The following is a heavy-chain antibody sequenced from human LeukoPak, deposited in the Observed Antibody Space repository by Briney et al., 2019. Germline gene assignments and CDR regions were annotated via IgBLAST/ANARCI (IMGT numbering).Heavy chain of an antibody. J-gene: IGHJ5*02. CDR3: ARAPGTSWQNWFDP. CDR1: GFTFSSYS. D-gene: IGHD2-2*01. Sequence: KPGGSLRLSCAASGFTFSSYSLNWVRQAPGKGLEWVSSITSSSYIYYADSVKGRFTISRDNAQNSLYLQMNSLRAEDTAVYYCARAPGTSWQNWFDPWGQGTLVTVSS. V-gene: IGHV3-21*01. CDR2: ITSSSYI.